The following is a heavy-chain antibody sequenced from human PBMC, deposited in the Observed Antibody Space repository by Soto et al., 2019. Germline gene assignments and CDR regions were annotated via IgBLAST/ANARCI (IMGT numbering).Heavy chain of an antibody. CDR3: ARLPSRTAVKCDP. Sequence: QVQLVQSGAEVKKPGSSVKVSCKAAGSTFSSYTISWVRQAPGQGLEWMGRIIPIRGIANYAQKFQGRVTITADKSTSTAYMELSSLRSEDTAVYYCARLPSRTAVKCDPWGEGTLVTVSS. CDR2: IIPIRGIA. V-gene: IGHV1-69*02. D-gene: IGHD2-21*02. CDR1: GSTFSSYT. J-gene: IGHJ5*02.